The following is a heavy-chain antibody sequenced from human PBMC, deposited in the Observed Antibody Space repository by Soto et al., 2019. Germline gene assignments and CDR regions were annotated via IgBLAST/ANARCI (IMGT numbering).Heavy chain of an antibody. J-gene: IGHJ6*03. CDR3: ARGWFGPDV. CDR2: IDKVGTDS. D-gene: IGHD3-10*01. Sequence: EVQLVESGGGLVQPGGSPRLSCAASEFTCSGRSVHWVRQAPGKGLVWVSGIDKVGTDSTYADSVKGRFTSSRDNAKNTVYLQMHSLRVEDTAVYYCARGWFGPDVWGKGTTVTVSS. CDR1: EFTCSGRS. V-gene: IGHV3-74*01.